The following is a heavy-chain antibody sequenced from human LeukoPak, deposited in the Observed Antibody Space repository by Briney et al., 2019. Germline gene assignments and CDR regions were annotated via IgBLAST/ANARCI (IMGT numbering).Heavy chain of an antibody. Sequence: GGSLRLSCAASGFTFSSYWMHWVRQAPGKGLVWVSRINSDGSSTSYADSVKGRFTISRDNAKNTLYLQMNSLRAEDTAVYYCSSVRIAAAAPDYWGQGTLVTVSS. D-gene: IGHD6-13*01. CDR2: INSDGSST. V-gene: IGHV3-74*01. CDR1: GFTFSSYW. J-gene: IGHJ4*02. CDR3: SSVRIAAAAPDY.